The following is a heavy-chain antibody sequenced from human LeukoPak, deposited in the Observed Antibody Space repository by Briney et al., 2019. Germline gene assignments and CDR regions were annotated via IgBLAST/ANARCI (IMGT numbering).Heavy chain of an antibody. Sequence: GASVKVSCKASGYTFTSYGISWVRQAPGQGLEWMGWISAYNGNTNYAQKLQGRVTMTTDTSTSTAYMELRSLRSDDTAVYYCARGREVLRYFDWLLYPNYWGQGTLVTVSS. CDR2: ISAYNGNT. V-gene: IGHV1-18*01. CDR3: ARGREVLRYFDWLLYPNY. CDR1: GYTFTSYG. D-gene: IGHD3-9*01. J-gene: IGHJ4*02.